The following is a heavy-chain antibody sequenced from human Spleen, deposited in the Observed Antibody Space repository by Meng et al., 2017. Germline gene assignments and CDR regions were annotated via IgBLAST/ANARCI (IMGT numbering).Heavy chain of an antibody. CDR1: GYTFSNYD. V-gene: IGHV1-46*01. CDR2: INPNNGGT. Sequence: QVQLVQSGAEVKKPGASVKVSCKASGYTFSNYDINWVRQAPGQGLEWLGTINPNNGGTNYAQRFQDRVTLTRDTSTTTVYMELSSLGSEDTALYYCAREKSPGHFDYLGQGILVTVSS. J-gene: IGHJ4*02. CDR3: AREKSPGHFDY.